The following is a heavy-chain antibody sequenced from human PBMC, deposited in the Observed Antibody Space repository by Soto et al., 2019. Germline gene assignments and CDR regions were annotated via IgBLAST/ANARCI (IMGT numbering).Heavy chain of an antibody. CDR3: VRDGDSSSPFDI. J-gene: IGHJ3*02. CDR2: INPNSGGT. D-gene: IGHD6-6*01. V-gene: IGHV1-2*02. Sequence: QVQLVQSGAEVKKPGASVKVSCKASGYTFTGNYMHWVRQAPGQGLEWMGWINPNSGGTNYAQKFQGMVTVTRDTSISTAYMELSRLRSDDTAVYYCVRDGDSSSPFDIWGQGTMVTVSS. CDR1: GYTFTGNY.